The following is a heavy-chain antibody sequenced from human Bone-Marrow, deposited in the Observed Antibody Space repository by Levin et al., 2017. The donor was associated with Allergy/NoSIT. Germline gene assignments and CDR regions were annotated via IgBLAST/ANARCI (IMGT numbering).Heavy chain of an antibody. D-gene: IGHD6-6*01. CDR2: ISGSGGST. CDR1: GFTFSSYA. CDR3: AKDRGIAARRGAAFDI. J-gene: IGHJ3*02. Sequence: PGGSLRLSCAASGFTFSSYAMSWVRQAPGKGLEWVSAISGSGGSTYYADSVKGRFTISRDNSKNTLYLQMNSLRAEDTAVYYCAKDRGIAARRGAAFDIWGQGTMVTVSS. V-gene: IGHV3-23*01.